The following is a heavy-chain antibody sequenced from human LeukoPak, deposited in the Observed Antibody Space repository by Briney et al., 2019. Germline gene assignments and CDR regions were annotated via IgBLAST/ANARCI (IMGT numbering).Heavy chain of an antibody. J-gene: IGHJ4*02. CDR2: ISWNSGSI. CDR3: AKAPNYDILTGYSFDY. D-gene: IGHD3-9*01. CDR1: GFTFDDYA. V-gene: IGHV3-9*03. Sequence: GGSLRLSCAASGFTFDDYAIHWVRQAPGKGLEWVSGISWNSGSIGYADSVKGRFTISRDNAKNSLYLQMNSLRAEDMALYYCAKAPNYDILTGYSFDYWGQGTLVTVSS.